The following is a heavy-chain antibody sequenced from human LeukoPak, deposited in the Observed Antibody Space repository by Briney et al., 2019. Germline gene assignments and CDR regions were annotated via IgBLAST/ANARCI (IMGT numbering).Heavy chain of an antibody. Sequence: SETLSLTCTVSGGSISSSSYYWGWIRQPPGKGLEWTGSIYYSGSTDYNPSLKSRVTISVDTSKNQFSLKLSSVTAADTAVYYCARDLFYYYDSSGYAFDIWGQGTMVTVSS. V-gene: IGHV4-39*07. J-gene: IGHJ3*02. D-gene: IGHD3-22*01. CDR2: IYYSGST. CDR1: GGSISSSSYY. CDR3: ARDLFYYYDSSGYAFDI.